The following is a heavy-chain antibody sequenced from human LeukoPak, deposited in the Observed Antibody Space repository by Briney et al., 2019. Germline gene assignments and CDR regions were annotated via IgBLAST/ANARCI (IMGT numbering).Heavy chain of an antibody. CDR3: ARGSTYYYDSSGYYFIDY. D-gene: IGHD3-22*01. Sequence: GRSLRLSCAASGFTFDDYGMSWVRQAPGKGLEWVSGINWNGGSTGYADSVKGRFTISRDSAKNSLYLQMNSLRAEDTALYYCARGSTYYYDSSGYYFIDYWGQGTLGTVSS. V-gene: IGHV3-20*04. CDR1: GFTFDDYG. CDR2: INWNGGST. J-gene: IGHJ4*02.